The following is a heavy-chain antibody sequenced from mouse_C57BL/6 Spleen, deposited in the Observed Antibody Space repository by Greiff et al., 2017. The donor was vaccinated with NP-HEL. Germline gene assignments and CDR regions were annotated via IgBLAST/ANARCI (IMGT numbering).Heavy chain of an antibody. D-gene: IGHD4-1*01. V-gene: IGHV1-82*01. Sequence: QVQLQQSGPELVKPGASVKISCKASGYAFSSSWMNWVKQRPGKGLEWIGRIYPGDGDTNYNGKFKGKATLTADKSSSTAYMQLSSLTSEDSAVYFCASGTWYFDYWGQGTTLTVSS. CDR2: IYPGDGDT. CDR1: GYAFSSSW. J-gene: IGHJ2*01. CDR3: ASGTWYFDY.